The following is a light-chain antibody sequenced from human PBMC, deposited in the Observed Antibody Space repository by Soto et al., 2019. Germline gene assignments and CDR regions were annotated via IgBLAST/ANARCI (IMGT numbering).Light chain of an antibody. Sequence: DIQMTQSPSTLSASAGDRVTITCRASQTISSWLAWYQQKLGKAPKLLIYDASTLASGAPSRFSGSGSGTEFTLTISSLQPDDFATYYCQHYNSYPYTFGQGTELEIK. J-gene: IGKJ2*01. CDR3: QHYNSYPYT. CDR1: QTISSW. CDR2: DAS. V-gene: IGKV1-5*01.